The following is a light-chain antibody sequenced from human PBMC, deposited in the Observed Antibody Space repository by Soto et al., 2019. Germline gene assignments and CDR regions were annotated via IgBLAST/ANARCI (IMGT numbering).Light chain of an antibody. CDR1: QSVSSSY. V-gene: IGKV3-20*01. Sequence: DIVLTQSPATLSLSPGERATLSCRASQSVSSSYLAWYQQKPGQAPRLLIYGASSRATGIPDRFSGSGSGTDFTLTISRLEPEDFAVYYCQQYGSSPVTFGQGTKVDIK. J-gene: IGKJ1*01. CDR2: GAS. CDR3: QQYGSSPVT.